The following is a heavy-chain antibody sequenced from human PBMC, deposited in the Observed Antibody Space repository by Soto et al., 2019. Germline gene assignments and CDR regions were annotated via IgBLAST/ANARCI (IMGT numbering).Heavy chain of an antibody. J-gene: IGHJ3*02. CDR1: GFPFSGYS. CDR3: VRPRTSGSYYNVAFDI. D-gene: IGHD3-10*01. Sequence: QPGGSLRLSCAASGFPFSGYSMNWVRQAPGKGLEWVSYISTSSGTIYYADSVKGRFTISRDNAKNSLYLQMSSLRAEDTAVYYCVRPRTSGSYYNVAFDIWGQGTMVTVSS. CDR2: ISTSSGTI. V-gene: IGHV3-48*01.